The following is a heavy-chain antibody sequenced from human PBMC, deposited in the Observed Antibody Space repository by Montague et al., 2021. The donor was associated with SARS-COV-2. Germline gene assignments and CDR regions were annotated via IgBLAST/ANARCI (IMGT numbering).Heavy chain of an antibody. CDR2: IYYSGTN. CDR1: GASIGRPTYY. CDR3: GRDTPAYFRFDY. D-gene: IGHD3-16*01. Sequence: SETLSLTCTVSGASIGRPTYYWGWIRQPPGKDLEGIGTIYYSGTNHYNPSLRSRVTIYLDTSKNQVSLRLTSVTAAATAFYSCGRDTPAYFRFDYWGRGTLISVSS. J-gene: IGHJ4*02. V-gene: IGHV4-39*07.